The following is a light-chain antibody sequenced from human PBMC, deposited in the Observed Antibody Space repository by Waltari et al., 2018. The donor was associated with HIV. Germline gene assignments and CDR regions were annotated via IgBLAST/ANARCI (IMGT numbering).Light chain of an antibody. J-gene: IGKJ4*01. Sequence: VLPQSPVTLSFSPGDRASLSCRPRRSISHGLVAWYQQKPGQAPRLLIYGASTRATGIPERFSGSGSGTDVTLTISRLEPEDFAVYHCQEYGDSPTFGGGTKVEI. V-gene: IGKV3-20*01. CDR2: GAS. CDR1: RSISHGL. CDR3: QEYGDSPT.